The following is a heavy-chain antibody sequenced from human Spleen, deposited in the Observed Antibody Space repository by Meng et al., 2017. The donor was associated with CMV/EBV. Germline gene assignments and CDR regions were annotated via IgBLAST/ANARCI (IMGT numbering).Heavy chain of an antibody. D-gene: IGHD3-22*01. J-gene: IGHJ5*02. CDR3: ARDPGYHYDSSGYFDNWFDP. CDR1: SYA. Sequence: SYAISWVRQAPGQGLEWMGGIIPIFGTANYAQKFQGRVTITTDESTSTAYMELSSLRSEDTAVYYCARDPGYHYDSSGYFDNWFDPWGQGTLVTVSS. CDR2: IIPIFGTA. V-gene: IGHV1-69*05.